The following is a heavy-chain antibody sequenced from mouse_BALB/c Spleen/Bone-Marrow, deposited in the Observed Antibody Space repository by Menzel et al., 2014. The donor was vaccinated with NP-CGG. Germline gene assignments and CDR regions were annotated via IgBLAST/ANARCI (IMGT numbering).Heavy chain of an antibody. CDR1: GYTFTDYW. CDR3: ARRYGHYWYFDV. Sequence: VQLQQSGAELVMPGASVKMSCKASGYTFTDYWMHWVKQRPGQGLEWIGAIDTSDSYTTYNQNLKDKATLTVDESSSTAYMQFSSLTSEDSAVYYCARRYGHYWYFDVWGAGTTVTVSS. D-gene: IGHD2-10*02. J-gene: IGHJ1*01. CDR2: IDTSDSYT. V-gene: IGHV1-69*01.